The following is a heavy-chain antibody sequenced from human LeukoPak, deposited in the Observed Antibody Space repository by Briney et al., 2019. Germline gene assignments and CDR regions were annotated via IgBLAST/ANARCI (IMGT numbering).Heavy chain of an antibody. J-gene: IGHJ4*02. Sequence: PGGSLRLSCAASGFTFSNYAMSWVRQAPGKRLEWVSLISTSSTNTHYADSVKGRFTISRDDSKSTLYLQMNSLRAEDTALYYCAIDYDSTGYQYGARSDHWGQGTLVTVSS. CDR2: ISTSSTNT. CDR3: AIDYDSTGYQYGARSDH. V-gene: IGHV3-23*01. CDR1: GFTFSNYA. D-gene: IGHD2-2*03.